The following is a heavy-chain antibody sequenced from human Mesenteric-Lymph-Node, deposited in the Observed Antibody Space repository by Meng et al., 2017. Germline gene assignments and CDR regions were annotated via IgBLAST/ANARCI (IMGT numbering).Heavy chain of an antibody. Sequence: QVQRQESGPGLVTPSGTLSLTGVVSGVSVSSDSWWSWVRQSPGKGLECIGEIHPTGTTQYNPSLDSRATISVDRAKNQISLKLTSVTAADTAVYYCARDNSGWQHKDYWGQGILVTVFS. CDR1: GVSVSSDSW. CDR2: IHPTGTT. V-gene: IGHV4-4*02. CDR3: ARDNSGWQHKDY. D-gene: IGHD6-19*01. J-gene: IGHJ4*02.